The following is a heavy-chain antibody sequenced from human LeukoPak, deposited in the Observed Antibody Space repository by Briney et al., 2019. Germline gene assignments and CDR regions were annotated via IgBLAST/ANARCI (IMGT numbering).Heavy chain of an antibody. CDR3: ARDGPAQMVDFDY. CDR2: IYPYTGAT. Sequence: ASVKVSRKASGYTFSGTGWYLYWLRQAPGQRLECMGWIYPYTGATHYAQKFQGRVAMTRDTSISTAYMELSRLRPDDTAVYYCARDGPAQMVDFDYWGQGTLVTVSS. V-gene: IGHV1-2*02. J-gene: IGHJ4*02. D-gene: IGHD3-10*01. CDR1: GYTFSGTGWY.